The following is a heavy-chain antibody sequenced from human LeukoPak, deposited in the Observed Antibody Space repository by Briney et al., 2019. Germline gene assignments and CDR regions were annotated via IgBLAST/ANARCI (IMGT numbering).Heavy chain of an antibody. CDR3: AGPTSGQSFDI. CDR1: GFTVSSDY. J-gene: IGHJ3*02. D-gene: IGHD6-19*01. V-gene: IGHV3-53*01. Sequence: GGSLRLSCAASGFTVSSDYMNWVRQTPGKGLEWVSIIYSGGTTYYADSVKGRFTISRDNSKNTLYLQMNSLRVEDTAVYYCAGPTSGQSFDIWGQGTMVTVSS. CDR2: IYSGGTT.